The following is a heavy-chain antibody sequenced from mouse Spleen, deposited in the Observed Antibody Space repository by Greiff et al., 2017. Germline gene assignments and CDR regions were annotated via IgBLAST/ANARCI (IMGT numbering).Heavy chain of an antibody. D-gene: IGHD2-14*01. Sequence: EVKVVESGGGLVKLGGSLKLSCAASGFTFSSYAMSWVRQTPEKRLEWVATISSGGGNTYYPDSVKGRFTISRDNAKNTLYLQMSSLKSEDTAMYYCARHKNYRYDWYFDVWGAGTTVTVSS. CDR2: ISSGGGNT. V-gene: IGHV5-9*04. CDR3: ARHKNYRYDWYFDV. CDR1: GFTFSSYA. J-gene: IGHJ1*01.